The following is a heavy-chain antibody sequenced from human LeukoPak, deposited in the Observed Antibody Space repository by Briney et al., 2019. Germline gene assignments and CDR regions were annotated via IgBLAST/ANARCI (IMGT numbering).Heavy chain of an antibody. V-gene: IGHV3-21*01. D-gene: IGHD1-26*01. CDR1: GFTFSSYS. Sequence: SGGSLRLSCAASGFTFSSYSMNWVRQAPGKGLEWVSSISSSSYIYYADSVKGRFTISRDNAKNSLYLQMNSLRAEDTAVYYCARGASGSYPNYYFDYWGQGTLVTVSS. CDR2: ISSSSYI. J-gene: IGHJ4*02. CDR3: ARGASGSYPNYYFDY.